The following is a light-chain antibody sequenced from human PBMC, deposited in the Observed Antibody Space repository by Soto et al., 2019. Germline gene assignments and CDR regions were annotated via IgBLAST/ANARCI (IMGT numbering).Light chain of an antibody. J-gene: IGKJ1*01. CDR1: QSVGNW. Sequence: DIQMTQSPSTLSASVGDRVTITCRASQSVGNWLAWYQHKPGKAPKLLIYDVPSLESGLPSRFSGSGSGTEFILTISSLQPDDFATYYCQQYDSYSWTFGQGTKVDNK. CDR3: QQYDSYSWT. V-gene: IGKV1-5*01. CDR2: DVP.